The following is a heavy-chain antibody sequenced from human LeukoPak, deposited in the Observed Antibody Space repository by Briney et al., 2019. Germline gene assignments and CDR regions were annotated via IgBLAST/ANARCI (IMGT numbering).Heavy chain of an antibody. CDR2: IYYSGST. Sequence: SGTLSLTCTVSGCSISSYYWSWIRQPPGKGLEWIGYIYYSGSTNYNPSLKSRVTISVDSSKNQFSLQLSPVTAADTVVYYCARSYYESSVGYWGQGTLVTVSS. D-gene: IGHD3-22*01. CDR3: ARSYYESSVGY. CDR1: GCSISSYY. V-gene: IGHV4-59*01. J-gene: IGHJ4*02.